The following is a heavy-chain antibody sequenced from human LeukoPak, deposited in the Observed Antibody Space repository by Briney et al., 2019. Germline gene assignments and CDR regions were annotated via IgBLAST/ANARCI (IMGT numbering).Heavy chain of an antibody. CDR1: GGSISSGGYS. CDR3: ARSIRVGWTTGNNWFDP. D-gene: IGHD1-26*01. Sequence: SQTLSLTCAVSGGSISSGGYSWSWIRQPPGKGLEWIRYIYYSGSTYYNPSLKSRVTISVDTSKSQFSLKLSSVTAADTAVYYCARSIRVGWTTGNNWFDPWGQGTLVTVSS. J-gene: IGHJ5*02. CDR2: IYYSGST. V-gene: IGHV4-30-4*07.